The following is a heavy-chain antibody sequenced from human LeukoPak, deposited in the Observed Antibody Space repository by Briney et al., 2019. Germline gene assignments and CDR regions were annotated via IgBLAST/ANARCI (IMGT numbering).Heavy chain of an antibody. Sequence: GGSLRLSCAASGFTVTSHYMSWVRQAPGKGLEWVSVIYRGDGTYYADSVKGRFTISRDNSKDTVYLQMNSLSVEDTAVYYCARDIGGTVEVATMNYWGQGTLVTVSS. V-gene: IGHV3-66*01. J-gene: IGHJ4*02. D-gene: IGHD5-24*01. CDR1: GFTVTSHY. CDR2: IYRGDGT. CDR3: ARDIGGTVEVATMNY.